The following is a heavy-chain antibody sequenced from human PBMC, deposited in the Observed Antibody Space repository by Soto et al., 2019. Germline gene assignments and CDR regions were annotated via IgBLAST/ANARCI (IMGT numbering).Heavy chain of an antibody. D-gene: IGHD6-19*01. CDR1: GFTFDDYA. V-gene: IGHV3-9*01. Sequence: EVQLVESGGGLVQPGRSLRLSCAASGFTFDDYAMHWVRQAPGKGLEWVSGISWNSGSIGYADSVKGRFTISRDNAKNSLYLQMNSLRAEDTALYYCAKDRTHHFIAVAGPTYFDYWGQGTLVIVSS. CDR2: ISWNSGSI. J-gene: IGHJ4*02. CDR3: AKDRTHHFIAVAGPTYFDY.